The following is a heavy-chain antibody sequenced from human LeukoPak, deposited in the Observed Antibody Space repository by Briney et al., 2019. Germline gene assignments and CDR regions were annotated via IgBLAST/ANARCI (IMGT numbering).Heavy chain of an antibody. CDR2: ISSSSSYI. D-gene: IGHD5-18*01. V-gene: IGHV3-21*04. Sequence: GGSLRLSCAASGFTFSSYSMNWVRQAPGKGLEWVSSISSSSSYIYYADSVKGRFTISRDNAKNSLYLQMNSLRAEDTAVYYCAKDRNTAMASLFDYWGQGALVTVSS. J-gene: IGHJ4*02. CDR3: AKDRNTAMASLFDY. CDR1: GFTFSSYS.